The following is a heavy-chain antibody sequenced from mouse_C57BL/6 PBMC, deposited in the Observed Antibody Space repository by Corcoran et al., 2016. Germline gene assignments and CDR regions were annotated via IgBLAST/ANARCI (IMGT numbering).Heavy chain of an antibody. D-gene: IGHD1-1*01. Sequence: QVQLQQSGAELARPGASVKLSCKASGYTFTSYGISWVKQRTGQGLEWIGEIYPRSGNTYYNEKFKGKATLTADKSSSTAYMELRSLTSEDSAVYFCARGSYYYGSSGWYFDVWGTGTTVTVSS. V-gene: IGHV1-81*01. CDR2: IYPRSGNT. J-gene: IGHJ1*03. CDR3: ARGSYYYGSSGWYFDV. CDR1: GYTFTSYG.